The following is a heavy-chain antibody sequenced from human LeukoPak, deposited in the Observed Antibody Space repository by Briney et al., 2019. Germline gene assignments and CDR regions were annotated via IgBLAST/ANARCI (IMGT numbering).Heavy chain of an antibody. J-gene: IGHJ5*02. CDR2: IDPSDSYT. Sequence: GESLKISCKGSGYSFTSYWISWVRQMPGKGLEWMGRIDPSDSYTNYSPSFQGHVTISADESISTAYLQWSSLKASDTAMYYCARASCSSTSCSNWFDPWGQGTLVTVSS. V-gene: IGHV5-10-1*01. D-gene: IGHD2-2*01. CDR3: ARASCSSTSCSNWFDP. CDR1: GYSFTSYW.